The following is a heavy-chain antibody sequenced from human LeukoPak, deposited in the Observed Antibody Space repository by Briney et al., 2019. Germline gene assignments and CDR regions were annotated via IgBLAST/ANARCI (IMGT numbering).Heavy chain of an antibody. CDR2: IIPIFGTA. V-gene: IGHV1-69*05. CDR1: GGTFSSYA. CDR3: ARDCPERAYSGYDSYLDY. D-gene: IGHD5-12*01. J-gene: IGHJ4*02. Sequence: ASVKVSCKASGGTFSSYAISWVRQAPGQGLEWMGGIIPIFGTANYAQKFQGRVTMTRDTSTSTVYMELSSLRSEDTAVYYCARDCPERAYSGYDSYLDYWGQGTLVTVSS.